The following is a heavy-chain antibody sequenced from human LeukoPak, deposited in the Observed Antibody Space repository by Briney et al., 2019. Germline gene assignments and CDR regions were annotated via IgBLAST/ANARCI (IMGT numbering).Heavy chain of an antibody. Sequence: ASVKVSCKASGYTFTSYAMHWVRQAPGQRLEWMGWINAGNGNTKYSQKFQGRVTITRDTSASTAYMELSSLRSEDTAVYYCAREYDSSGYYYSFDYWGQGTLVTVSS. J-gene: IGHJ4*02. CDR1: GYTFTSYA. CDR3: AREYDSSGYYYSFDY. D-gene: IGHD3-22*01. CDR2: INAGNGNT. V-gene: IGHV1-3*01.